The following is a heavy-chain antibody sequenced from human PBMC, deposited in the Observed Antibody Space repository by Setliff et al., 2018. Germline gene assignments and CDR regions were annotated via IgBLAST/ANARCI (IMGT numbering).Heavy chain of an antibody. CDR1: GGSISSSDFY. V-gene: IGHV4-39*07. J-gene: IGHJ4*02. CDR3: ARGGTFRYFDC. D-gene: IGHD5-12*01. CDR2: INHSGAA. Sequence: SETLSLTCTVSGGSISSSDFYWGWIRQPPGKGLEWIGEINHSGAANYNPSLKSRVTVSVDTSKNQFSLRLISVTAADTAVYYCARGGTFRYFDCWGQGTPVTVSS.